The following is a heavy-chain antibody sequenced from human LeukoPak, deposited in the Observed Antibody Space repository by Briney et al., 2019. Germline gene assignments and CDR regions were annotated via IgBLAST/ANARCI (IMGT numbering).Heavy chain of an antibody. CDR3: ANRFDILTGC. V-gene: IGHV3-30-3*01. CDR1: GFTFSSYS. D-gene: IGHD3-9*01. J-gene: IGHJ4*02. Sequence: GWSLRLSCAASGFTFSSYSMHWVRQAPGKGLEWVAVISNDGSNKYYADPVKGRFTISRDNSQNTMHMPMNRLRAEDTAVYYCANRFDILTGCWGQGTLVTVSS. CDR2: ISNDGSNK.